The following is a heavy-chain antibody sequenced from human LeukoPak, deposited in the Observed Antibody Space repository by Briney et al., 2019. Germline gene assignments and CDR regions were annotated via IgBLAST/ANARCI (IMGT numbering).Heavy chain of an antibody. CDR3: ARDPRDYDSSGYLRPAYYFDY. V-gene: IGHV1-46*01. J-gene: IGHJ4*02. CDR2: INPSGGST. CDR1: GYTFTSYY. D-gene: IGHD3-22*01. Sequence: ASVKVSCKASGYTFTSYYMHWVRQAPGQGLEWMGIINPSGGSTSYAQKFQGRVTMTRDTSTSTVYMELSSLRSEDTAVYYCARDPRDYDSSGYLRPAYYFDYWGQGTLVTVSS.